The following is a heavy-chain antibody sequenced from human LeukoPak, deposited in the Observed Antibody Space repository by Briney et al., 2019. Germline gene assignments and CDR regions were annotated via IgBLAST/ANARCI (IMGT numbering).Heavy chain of an antibody. Sequence: GSLRLSCAASGFTFSSYGMHWVRQAPGKGLGWVAVIWYDGSNKYYADSVKGRFTISRDNSKNTLYLQMNSLRAEDTAVYYCARAAVDTAMVTYWGQGTLVTVSS. V-gene: IGHV3-33*01. J-gene: IGHJ4*02. CDR3: ARAAVDTAMVTY. CDR1: GFTFSSYG. D-gene: IGHD5-18*01. CDR2: IWYDGSNK.